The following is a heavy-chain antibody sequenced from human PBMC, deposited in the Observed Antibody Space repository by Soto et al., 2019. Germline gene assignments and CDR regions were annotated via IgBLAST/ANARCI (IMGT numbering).Heavy chain of an antibody. J-gene: IGHJ5*02. D-gene: IGHD3-22*01. V-gene: IGHV3-66*01. CDR1: GFTVSSNY. Sequence: EVQLVESGGGLVQPGGSLRLFCAASGFTVSSNYMSWVRQAPGKGLEWVSVIYSSGTTYYADSVKGRFTISRDNSKNTLYLQMNSLRAEDTAVYYCARNGDSSDYRGWFDPWGQGTLVTVSS. CDR3: ARNGDSSDYRGWFDP. CDR2: IYSSGTT.